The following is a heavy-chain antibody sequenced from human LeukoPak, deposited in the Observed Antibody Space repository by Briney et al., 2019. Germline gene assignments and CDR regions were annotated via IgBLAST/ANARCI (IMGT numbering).Heavy chain of an antibody. J-gene: IGHJ4*02. V-gene: IGHV3-48*01. CDR1: GFTFSSYS. D-gene: IGHD4-17*01. CDR2: ISSSSSTI. CDR3: ARDHYGDYYFDS. Sequence: PGGSLRLPCAASGFTFSSYSMNWVRQAPGKGLEWVSYISSSSSTIYYADSVKGRLTISRDNSKNTLYLQMDSLRVEDTALYYCARDHYGDYYFDSWGQGSLVTVSS.